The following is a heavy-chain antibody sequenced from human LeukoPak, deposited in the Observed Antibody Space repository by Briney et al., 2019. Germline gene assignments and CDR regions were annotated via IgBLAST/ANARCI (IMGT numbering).Heavy chain of an antibody. CDR3: ARVPRILDY. J-gene: IGHJ4*02. Sequence: GGSLRLSCAASGFTFSNFWMTWVRQAPGKGLECVAIIKQDGSEKYYVDSVKGRFTISRDNAKNSLYLQMNSLRAEDTAVHYCARVPRILDYWGQGTLVTVSS. V-gene: IGHV3-7*04. CDR2: IKQDGSEK. D-gene: IGHD2-15*01. CDR1: GFTFSNFW.